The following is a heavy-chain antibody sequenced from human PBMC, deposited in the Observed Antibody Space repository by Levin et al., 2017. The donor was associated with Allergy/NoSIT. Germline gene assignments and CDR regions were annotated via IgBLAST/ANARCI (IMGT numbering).Heavy chain of an antibody. V-gene: IGHV5-51*01. CDR3: ARRGSGYDLHFDY. D-gene: IGHD5-12*01. CDR2: IYPGDSDT. Sequence: GGSLRLSCKGSGYSFTSYWIGWVRQMPGKGLEWMGIIYPGDSDTRYSPSFQGQVTISADKSISTAYLQWSSLKASDTAMYYCARRGSGYDLHFDYWGQGTLVTVSS. J-gene: IGHJ4*02. CDR1: GYSFTSYW.